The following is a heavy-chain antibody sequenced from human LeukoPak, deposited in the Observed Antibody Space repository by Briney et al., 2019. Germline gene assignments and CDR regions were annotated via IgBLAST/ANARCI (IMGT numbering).Heavy chain of an antibody. D-gene: IGHD6-19*01. V-gene: IGHV5-51*01. CDR3: ARRIAVAGTLEQIDY. Sequence: GESLKISCKGSGYSFSTYWIGWVRQMPGKGLEWMGIIYPADSDTRYSPSFQGHVTISADKSVSTAYLQWSSLKASDTAMYYRARRIAVAGTLEQIDYWGQGTLVTVSS. CDR2: IYPADSDT. CDR1: GYSFSTYW. J-gene: IGHJ4*02.